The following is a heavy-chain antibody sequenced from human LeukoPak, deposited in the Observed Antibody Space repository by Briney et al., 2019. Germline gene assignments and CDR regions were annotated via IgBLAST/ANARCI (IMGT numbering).Heavy chain of an antibody. CDR2: IYYRGST. V-gene: IGHV4-59*01. CDR3: AREGSGSYYNLDP. J-gene: IGHJ5*02. CDR1: AGSISSYY. D-gene: IGHD3-10*01. Sequence: PSETLSLTCTVSAGSISSYYWSWIRQPPGKGLEWVGYIYYRGSTNYNPSLKSRVTISVDTSKNQFSLKLSSVTAADTAVYYCAREGSGSYYNLDPWGQGTLVTVSS.